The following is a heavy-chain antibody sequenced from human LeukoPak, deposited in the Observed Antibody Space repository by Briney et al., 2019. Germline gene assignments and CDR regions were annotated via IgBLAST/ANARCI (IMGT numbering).Heavy chain of an antibody. D-gene: IGHD3-22*01. CDR2: ISSSSRYI. V-gene: IGHV3-21*01. CDR3: ARLPAYYYESSGYSEHDY. Sequence: GGSLRLSCAASGFTFSSYGMHWVRQAPGKGLEWVSSISSSSRYIYYADSVKGRFTISRDNAKNSLFLQTNSLRAEDTAVYYCARLPAYYYESSGYSEHDYWGQGTLVTVSS. J-gene: IGHJ4*02. CDR1: GFTFSSYG.